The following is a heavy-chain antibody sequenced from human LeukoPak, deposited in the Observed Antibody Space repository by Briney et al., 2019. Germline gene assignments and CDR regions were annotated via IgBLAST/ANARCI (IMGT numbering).Heavy chain of an antibody. V-gene: IGHV4-39*07. J-gene: IGHJ5*02. D-gene: IGHD3-3*02. CDR2: IYYSGST. Sequence: TSETLSLTCTVSGGSISSSSYYWGWIRQPPGKGPEWIGSIYYSGSTYYNPSLKSRVTISVDTSKNQFSLKLSSVTAADTAVYYCARMDIHFTHDPWGQGTLVTVSS. CDR1: GGSISSSSYY. CDR3: ARMDIHFTHDP.